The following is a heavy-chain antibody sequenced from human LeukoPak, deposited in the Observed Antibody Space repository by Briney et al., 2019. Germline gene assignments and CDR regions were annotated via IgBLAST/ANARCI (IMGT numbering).Heavy chain of an antibody. V-gene: IGHV1-18*04. D-gene: IGHD6-19*01. CDR3: ARDIGVALGYSQH. CDR2: ISAYNGNT. CDR1: GYTFTSYG. J-gene: IGHJ1*01. Sequence: ASVKVSCKASGYTFTSYGIYWVRQAPGQGLEWMGWISAYNGNTRFAQRLQGRVTMTTDTSTSTAYMELRSLRSDGTAVYYCARDIGVALGYSQHWGQGTLVTVSS.